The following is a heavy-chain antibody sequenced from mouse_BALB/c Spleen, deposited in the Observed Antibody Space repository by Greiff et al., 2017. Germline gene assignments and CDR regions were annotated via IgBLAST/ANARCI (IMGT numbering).Heavy chain of an antibody. CDR3: APYYGSSYGY. D-gene: IGHD1-1*01. CDR2: INPSSGYT. Sequence: QVQLQQSAAELARPGASVKMSCKASGYTFTSYTMHWVKQRPGQGLEWIGYINPSSGYTEYNQKFKDKTTLTADKSSSTAYMQLSSLTSEDSAVYYCAPYYGSSYGYWGQGTTLTVSS. V-gene: IGHV1-4*02. J-gene: IGHJ2*01. CDR1: GYTFTSYT.